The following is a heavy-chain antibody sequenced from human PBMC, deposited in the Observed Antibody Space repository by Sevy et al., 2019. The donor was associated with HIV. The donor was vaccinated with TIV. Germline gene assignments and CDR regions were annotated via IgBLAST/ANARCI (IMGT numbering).Heavy chain of an antibody. V-gene: IGHV3-15*07. Sequence: GGSLRLSCAASGFTFSNAWMNWVRQAPGKGLEWVGRIKSKIDCGTIDYAAPVKGRFTISRDDSKNTLYLQMNSLKTEDTAVYYCTTSRSYFYGMDVWGQGTTVTVSS. CDR1: GFTFSNAW. J-gene: IGHJ6*02. D-gene: IGHD3-10*01. CDR2: IKSKIDCGTI. CDR3: TTSRSYFYGMDV.